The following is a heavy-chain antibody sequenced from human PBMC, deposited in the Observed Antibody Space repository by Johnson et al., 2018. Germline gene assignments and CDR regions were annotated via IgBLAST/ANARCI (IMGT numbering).Heavy chain of an antibody. CDR3: AKAGGQQRPGGYYYYYMDV. CDR2: ISYDGSNK. V-gene: IGHV3-30*18. J-gene: IGHJ6*03. D-gene: IGHD6-25*01. Sequence: QVQLVQSGGGVVQPGRSLRLSCAASGFTFSSYGMHWVSQAPGKGLEWVAVISYDGSNKYYADSVKGRFTISRDNSKTTLYLQMNSLRAEDTAVYYCAKAGGQQRPGGYYYYYMDVWGKGTTVTVSS. CDR1: GFTFSSYG.